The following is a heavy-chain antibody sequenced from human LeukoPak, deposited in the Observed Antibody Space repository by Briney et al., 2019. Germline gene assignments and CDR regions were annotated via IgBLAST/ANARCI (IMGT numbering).Heavy chain of an antibody. CDR3: AGDRDGRFFDY. CDR2: INQDGSEK. D-gene: IGHD5-24*01. Sequence: PGGSLRLSCAVSGLIFRSYWMSWVRQAPGKGLEWVANINQDGSEKYFVDSVKGRFTISRDNAKNSLHLQMNTLRAEDTAVYYCAGDRDGRFFDYWGQGTLVTVSS. J-gene: IGHJ4*02. V-gene: IGHV3-7*01. CDR1: GLIFRSYW.